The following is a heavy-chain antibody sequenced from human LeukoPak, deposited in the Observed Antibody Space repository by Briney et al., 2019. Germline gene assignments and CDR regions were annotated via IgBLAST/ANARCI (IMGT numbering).Heavy chain of an antibody. V-gene: IGHV3-30-3*01. CDR3: AKGPPDSSSWYKRTEG. Sequence: GGSLRLSCAASGFTFSSYAMHWVRQAPGKGLEWVAVISYDGSNKYYADSVKGRFTISRDNSKNTLYLQMNSLRAEDTAVYYCAKGPPDSSSWYKRTEGWGQGTLVTVSS. D-gene: IGHD6-13*01. J-gene: IGHJ4*02. CDR2: ISYDGSNK. CDR1: GFTFSSYA.